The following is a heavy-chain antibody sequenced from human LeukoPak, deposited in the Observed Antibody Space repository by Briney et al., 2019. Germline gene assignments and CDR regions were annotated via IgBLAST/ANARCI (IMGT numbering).Heavy chain of an antibody. J-gene: IGHJ4*02. CDR2: INYSGST. Sequence: SETLSLTCTVSGYSISSGYYWGWIRQPPGKGLEWIGSINYSGSTYYNPSLKSRVTISVDTSKNQFSLKLSSVTAADTAVYYCATRRFVRGPDVVNPFDYWGQGTLVTVSS. CDR1: GYSISSGYY. D-gene: IGHD2-8*01. V-gene: IGHV4-38-2*02. CDR3: ATRRFVRGPDVVNPFDY.